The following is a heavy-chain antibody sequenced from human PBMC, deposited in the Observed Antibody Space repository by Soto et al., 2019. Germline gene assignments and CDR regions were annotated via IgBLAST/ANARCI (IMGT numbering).Heavy chain of an antibody. CDR1: GGTFSNYA. J-gene: IGHJ6*02. Sequence: QVQLVQSGAEVKKPGSSVKVSCKASGGTFSNYAISWVRQAPGQGLEWMGGIIPIFGTANYAQKFQGRVTITADESTSTAYMELSSLRSEDTAVYYCARGGTYDSSGSIGYYYGMDVWGQGTTVTVSS. CDR3: ARGGTYDSSGSIGYYYGMDV. V-gene: IGHV1-69*12. CDR2: IIPIFGTA. D-gene: IGHD3-22*01.